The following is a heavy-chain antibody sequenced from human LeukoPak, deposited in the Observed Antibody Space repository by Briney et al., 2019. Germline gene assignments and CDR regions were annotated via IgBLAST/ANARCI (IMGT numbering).Heavy chain of an antibody. CDR3: AKASRYESAAETWFDP. CDR2: ISGSGGGT. Sequence: GGSLRLSCAASGFTFDSYAMTWVRQAPGKGLEWVSTISGSGGGTYYADSVKGRFTISRDNSKNTLFLQMNSLRAEDTAVYYCAKASRYESAAETWFDPWGQGTLVTVSS. D-gene: IGHD3-22*01. CDR1: GFTFDSYA. J-gene: IGHJ5*02. V-gene: IGHV3-23*01.